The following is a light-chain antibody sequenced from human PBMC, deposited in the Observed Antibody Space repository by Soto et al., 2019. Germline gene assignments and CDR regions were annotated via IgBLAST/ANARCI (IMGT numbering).Light chain of an antibody. CDR1: QSVSSSY. CDR2: GAS. CDR3: QQDGCSSLYT. Sequence: EIVLTQSPGTLSLSPGERATLSCSASQSVSSSYLGWYQQKPGQAPRLLIYGASTRATGIPDRFSGSGSGTDFTLTISRLDPEDFAVNYCQQDGCSSLYTFGQGPKLEI. V-gene: IGKV3-20*01. J-gene: IGKJ2*01.